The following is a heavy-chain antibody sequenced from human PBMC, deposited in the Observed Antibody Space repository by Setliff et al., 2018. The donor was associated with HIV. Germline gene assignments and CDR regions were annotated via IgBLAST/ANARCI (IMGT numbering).Heavy chain of an antibody. CDR2: IGPYNDRT. Sequence: ASVKVSCKTSGYMFIAYGMSWVRRAPGQGLEWMGWIGPYNDRTEYAQKFQGRVSLTIDTSASTAYMELRSLRSDDTAVYYCASVSSSGYSSAFDIWGQGTMVTVSS. CDR1: GYMFIAYG. J-gene: IGHJ3*02. D-gene: IGHD3-22*01. CDR3: ASVSSSGYSSAFDI. V-gene: IGHV1-18*01.